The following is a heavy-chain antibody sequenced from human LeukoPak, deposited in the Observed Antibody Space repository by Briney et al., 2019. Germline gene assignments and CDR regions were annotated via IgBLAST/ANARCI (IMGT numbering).Heavy chain of an antibody. Sequence: GASVKVSCKASGYTFTSYGISWVRQAPGQGLELMEWISAYNGNTNYVQKLQGRVTMTTDTSTSTAYMELRSVRSDDTAVYYCARDRIQLWSGYWYFDLWGRGTLVTVSS. J-gene: IGHJ2*01. D-gene: IGHD5-18*01. CDR2: ISAYNGNT. V-gene: IGHV1-18*04. CDR1: GYTFTSYG. CDR3: ARDRIQLWSGYWYFDL.